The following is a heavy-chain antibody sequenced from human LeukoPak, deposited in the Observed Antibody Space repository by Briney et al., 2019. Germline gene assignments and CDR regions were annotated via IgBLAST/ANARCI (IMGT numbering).Heavy chain of an antibody. V-gene: IGHV4-59*08. Sequence: PSETLSLTCTVSGGSISSYYWSCIRQPPGKGLEWIGYIYYSGSTNYNPSLKSRVTISVDTSKNQFSLKLSSVTAADTAVYYCARRSKGGDWYFDLWGRGTLVTVSS. D-gene: IGHD2-2*01. CDR1: GGSISSYY. J-gene: IGHJ2*01. CDR3: ARRSKGGDWYFDL. CDR2: IYYSGST.